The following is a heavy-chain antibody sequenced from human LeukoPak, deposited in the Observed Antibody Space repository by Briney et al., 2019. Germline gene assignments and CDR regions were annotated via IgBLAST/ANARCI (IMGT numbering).Heavy chain of an antibody. CDR2: IIPIFGTA. CDR3: ATSRVQFDSSVDRGYFDY. D-gene: IGHD6-19*01. V-gene: IGHV1-69*05. J-gene: IGHJ4*02. CDR1: GGTFSSYA. Sequence: GTSVKVSCKASGGTFSSYAISWVRQAPGQGLEWMGRIIPIFGTANYAQKFQGRVTITTDESTSTAYMELSSLRSEDTAVYYSATSRVQFDSSVDRGYFDYWGQGTLVTVSS.